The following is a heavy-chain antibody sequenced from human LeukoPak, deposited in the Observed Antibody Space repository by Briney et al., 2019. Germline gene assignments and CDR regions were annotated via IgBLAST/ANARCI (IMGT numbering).Heavy chain of an antibody. CDR2: IYHSGST. D-gene: IGHD2-15*01. CDR3: ARDHRCSGGSCYPRGGNWFDL. CDR1: GYSISSGYY. J-gene: IGHJ5*02. V-gene: IGHV4-38-2*02. Sequence: SETLSLTCAVYGYSISSGYYWGWIRQPPGKGLECIESIYHSGSTYYNPSIKRRVTISVDTSKNKSSLKLSSVTAADTAVYYCARDHRCSGGSCYPRGGNWFDLWGQGTLVTVSS.